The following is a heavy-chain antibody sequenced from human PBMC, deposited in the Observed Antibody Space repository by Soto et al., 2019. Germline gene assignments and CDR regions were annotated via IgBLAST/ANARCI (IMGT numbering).Heavy chain of an antibody. CDR1: EITFGDYA. CDR3: TRDPLTPEDGILFDY. V-gene: IGHV3-49*04. CDR2: IRGGPVGGTT. D-gene: IGHD6-19*01. Sequence: GGSRRLSCTTSEITFGDYAVSWVRQAPGKGLAGDGLIRGGPVGGTTEYAASVRGSFTISREDAASIAYLHMSSLRTEDTAFYYFTRDPLTPEDGILFDYWGQGTLVTVSS. J-gene: IGHJ4*02.